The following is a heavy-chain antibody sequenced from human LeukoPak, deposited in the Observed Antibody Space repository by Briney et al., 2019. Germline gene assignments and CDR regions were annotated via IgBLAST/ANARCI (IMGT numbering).Heavy chain of an antibody. CDR3: ARVPDVERWVQFMGGRFDD. D-gene: IGHD5-24*01. V-gene: IGHV3-23*01. CDR2: LRGRDGST. Sequence: SGGSLRLSRAASGLTHCNYGMLCPRHSPGKGRECGLDLRGRDGSTYYEDFVKGRSTLTRDNSKNTLYLQMNSLRDEDTAVYYCARVPDVERWVQFMGGRFDDWGQRTLGAVSS. J-gene: IGHJ4*02. CDR1: GLTHCNYG.